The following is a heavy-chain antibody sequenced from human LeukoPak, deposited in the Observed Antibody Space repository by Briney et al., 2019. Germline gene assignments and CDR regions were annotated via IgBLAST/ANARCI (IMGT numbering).Heavy chain of an antibody. J-gene: IGHJ4*02. CDR1: GFTFSSYW. D-gene: IGHD3-3*01. CDR2: INTDGSST. V-gene: IGHV3-74*01. CDR3: ARERVWSGRTPFGY. Sequence: GGSLRLSCAASGFTFSSYWMHWVRQAPGKGLVWVSRINTDGSSTSYADSVKGRFTISRDNAKNTLFLQMNSLRAEDTAVYYCARERVWSGRTPFGYWGQGTLVTVSS.